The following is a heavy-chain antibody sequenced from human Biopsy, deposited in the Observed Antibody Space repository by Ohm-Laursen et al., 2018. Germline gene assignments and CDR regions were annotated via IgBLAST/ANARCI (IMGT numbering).Heavy chain of an antibody. V-gene: IGHV1-69*01. CDR3: ARDALGGGSYRFFY. D-gene: IGHD1-26*01. CDR2: IIPLFDTT. Sequence: SSVKVSCKASGGTFITYAITWVRQAPGQGLEWMGGIIPLFDTTHHAQQFQGRVTITADESTSTAYMELSSLRSDDTAVYYCARDALGGGSYRFFYWGQGSLVTVSS. J-gene: IGHJ4*02. CDR1: GGTFITYA.